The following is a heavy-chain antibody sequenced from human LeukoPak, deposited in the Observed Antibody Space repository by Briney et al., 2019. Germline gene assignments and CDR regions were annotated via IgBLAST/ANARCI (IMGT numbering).Heavy chain of an antibody. D-gene: IGHD5-18*01. V-gene: IGHV4-31*03. CDR1: GGSISSGGYY. CDR3: ARAPVFGYSYGYTGRYYSDY. J-gene: IGHJ4*02. Sequence: SETLSLTCTVSGGSISSGGYYWSWIRQHPGKGLEWIGYIYYSGSTYYNPSLKSRVTISVDTSKNQFSLKLSSVTAADTAVYYCARAPVFGYSYGYTGRYYSDYWGQGTLVTVSS. CDR2: IYYSGST.